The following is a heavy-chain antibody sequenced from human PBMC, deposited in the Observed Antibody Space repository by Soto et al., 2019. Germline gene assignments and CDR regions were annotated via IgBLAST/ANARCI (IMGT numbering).Heavy chain of an antibody. CDR1: GFTFSSYW. D-gene: IGHD2-21*02. V-gene: IGHV3-7*01. CDR3: ARSQGMVTAEYYFDY. CDR2: IKQDGSEK. Sequence: EVQLVESGGGLVQPGGSLRLSCAASGFTFSSYWMSWVRQAPGKGLEWVANIKQDGSEKYYVDSVKGRFTISRDNAKNSLYLQMNSLRAEDTAVYYCARSQGMVTAEYYFDYWGQGTLVTVSS. J-gene: IGHJ4*02.